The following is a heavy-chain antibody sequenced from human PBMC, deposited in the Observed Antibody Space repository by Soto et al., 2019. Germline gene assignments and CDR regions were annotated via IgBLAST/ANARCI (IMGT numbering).Heavy chain of an antibody. CDR3: ARGRVSTPGDYYYGIYV. J-gene: IGHJ6*02. D-gene: IGHD3-10*01. CDR2: IIPIFGTA. CDR1: GGTFSSYA. V-gene: IGHV1-69*13. Sequence: SVKVSCKASGGTFSSYAISWVRQAPGQGLEWMGGIIPIFGTANYAQKFQGRVTITADESTSTAYMELSSLRSEDTAVYYCARGRVSTPGDYYYGIYVCGQRTKVTVS.